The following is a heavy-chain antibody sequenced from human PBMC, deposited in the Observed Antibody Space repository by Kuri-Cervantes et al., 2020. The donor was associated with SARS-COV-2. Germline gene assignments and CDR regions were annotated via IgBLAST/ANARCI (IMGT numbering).Heavy chain of an antibody. Sequence: SETLSPTCTVSGGSISSYYWSWIRQPPGKGLEWIGYIYYSGSTNYNPSLKSRVTISVDTSANQFSLKLSSVTAADTAVYYCARELGLTTVIWFDTWGQGTLVTVSS. CDR3: ARELGLTTVIWFDT. CDR1: GGSISSYY. CDR2: IYYSGST. D-gene: IGHD4-17*01. V-gene: IGHV4-59*01. J-gene: IGHJ5*02.